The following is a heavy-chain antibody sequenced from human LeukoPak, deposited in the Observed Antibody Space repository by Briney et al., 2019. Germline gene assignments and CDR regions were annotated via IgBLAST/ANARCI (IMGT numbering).Heavy chain of an antibody. CDR1: GYTFTGYY. V-gene: IGHV1-46*01. Sequence: GASVKVSCKASGYTFTGYYMHWVRQAPGQGLEWMGIINPSGGSTSYAQKFQGRVTMTRDMSTSTVYMELSSLRSEDTAVYYCARIPLRNEAGLPHWGQGTLVTVSS. CDR3: ARIPLRNEAGLPH. D-gene: IGHD6-19*01. CDR2: INPSGGST. J-gene: IGHJ4*02.